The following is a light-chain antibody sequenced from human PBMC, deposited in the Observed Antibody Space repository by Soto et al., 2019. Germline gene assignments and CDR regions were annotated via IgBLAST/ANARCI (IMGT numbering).Light chain of an antibody. CDR2: GTI. Sequence: EIVLTQSPGTLSLSPGERATLSCRASQSITSSYLAWYQQKPGQAPRLLISGTISRATGIPDRFSDSGSGTDFTLTISRLEPEDFAVYYCKQYGSPLWTFGQGTKVDIK. CDR1: QSITSSY. J-gene: IGKJ1*01. V-gene: IGKV3-20*01. CDR3: KQYGSPLWT.